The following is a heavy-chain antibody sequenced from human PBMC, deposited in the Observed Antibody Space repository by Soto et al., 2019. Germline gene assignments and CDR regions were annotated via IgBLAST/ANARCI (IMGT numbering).Heavy chain of an antibody. D-gene: IGHD6-13*01. Sequence: ASVKVSCKASGYDFTAYDINWVRQASGQGLEWMRWMNPVNGAAGSARRFQGRVSMTRNTATGTAYLELTSLRSDDTAVYYCGRGPSPRAPAGGTPYYYAMDVWGQGTTVTVSS. CDR1: GYDFTAYD. CDR3: GRGPSPRAPAGGTPYYYAMDV. V-gene: IGHV1-8*02. J-gene: IGHJ6*02. CDR2: MNPVNGAA.